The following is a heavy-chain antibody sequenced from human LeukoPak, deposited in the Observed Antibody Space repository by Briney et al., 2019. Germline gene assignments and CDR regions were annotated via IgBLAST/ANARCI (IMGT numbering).Heavy chain of an antibody. CDR3: ARQGSKQWLDRTFDY. V-gene: IGHV4-30-4*07. Sequence: PSETLSLTCAVSGGSISSGGYSWSWIRQPPGKGLEWIGYFYYRGGTFYNPSRKSRVTISADTSKNQFSLKLSSVTAADTAVYYCARQGSKQWLDRTFDYWGQGTLVTVSS. D-gene: IGHD6-19*01. CDR1: GGSISSGGYS. J-gene: IGHJ4*02. CDR2: FYYRGGT.